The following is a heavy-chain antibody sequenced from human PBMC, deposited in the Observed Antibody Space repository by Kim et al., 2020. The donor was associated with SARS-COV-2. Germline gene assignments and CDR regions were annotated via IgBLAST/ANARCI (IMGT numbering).Heavy chain of an antibody. V-gene: IGHV1-24*01. J-gene: IGHJ4*02. CDR3: ATFVPSTLTYYDILALDY. CDR2: FDPEDGET. Sequence: ASVKVSCKVSGYTLTELSMHWVRQAPGKGLEWMGGFDPEDGETIYAQKFQGRVTMTEDTSTDTAYMELSSLRSEDTAVYYCATFVPSTLTYYDILALDYWGQGTLVTVSS. CDR1: GYTLTELS. D-gene: IGHD3-9*01.